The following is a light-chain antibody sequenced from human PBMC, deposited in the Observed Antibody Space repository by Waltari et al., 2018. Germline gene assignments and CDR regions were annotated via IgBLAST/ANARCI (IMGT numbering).Light chain of an antibody. Sequence: DIQLTQSPSTLSASVGDRVTLTCRASQGIGRLLAWYQPKPGKTPDLLIYKASILERGVPSRFSGSGSGTEFSLTIRSLQPEDFATYYCQQVNSFPRTFGQGTKVEVK. CDR1: QGIGRL. J-gene: IGKJ1*01. CDR3: QQVNSFPRT. CDR2: KAS. V-gene: IGKV1-5*03.